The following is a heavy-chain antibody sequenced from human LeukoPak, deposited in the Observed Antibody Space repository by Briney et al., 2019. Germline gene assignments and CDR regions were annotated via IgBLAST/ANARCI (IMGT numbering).Heavy chain of an antibody. CDR2: INHSGST. CDR3: ARMGNYEAFDI. D-gene: IGHD4-11*01. V-gene: IGHV4-34*01. Sequence: SETLSLTCAVYGGSFSGYYWSWIRQPPGKGLEWIGEINHSGSTNYNPSLKSRVTISVDTSKNQFSLKLSSVTAADTAVYYYARMGNYEAFDIWGQGTMVTVSS. J-gene: IGHJ3*02. CDR1: GGSFSGYY.